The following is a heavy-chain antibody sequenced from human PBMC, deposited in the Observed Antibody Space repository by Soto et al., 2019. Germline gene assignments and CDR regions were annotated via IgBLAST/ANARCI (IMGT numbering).Heavy chain of an antibody. CDR2: IKTKTDGETT. CDR1: GFTFSKAW. J-gene: IGHJ3*02. Sequence: DVQLVESGGGLINPGGSLRLSCAASGFTFSKAWMSWVRQAPGRGLECVGRIKTKTDGETTDYAAPVQGRFTISRDDSKNTLYLQMNSLKTEDTAVYYCTTSNYGDYGVGDAYDIWGQGTMVTVSS. D-gene: IGHD4-17*01. V-gene: IGHV3-15*01. CDR3: TTSNYGDYGVGDAYDI.